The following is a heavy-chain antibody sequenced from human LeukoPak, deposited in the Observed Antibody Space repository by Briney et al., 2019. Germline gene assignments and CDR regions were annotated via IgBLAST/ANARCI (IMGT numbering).Heavy chain of an antibody. CDR2: ISWDGGST. CDR3: AKDKWSNAFDI. Sequence: GGSLRLSCAASVFTFDDYTMHWVRQAPGKGLEWVSLISWDGGSTYYADSVEGRFTISRDNSKNSLYLQMNSLRTEDTALYYCAKDKWSNAFDIWGQGTMVTVSS. J-gene: IGHJ3*02. D-gene: IGHD2-15*01. V-gene: IGHV3-43*01. CDR1: VFTFDDYT.